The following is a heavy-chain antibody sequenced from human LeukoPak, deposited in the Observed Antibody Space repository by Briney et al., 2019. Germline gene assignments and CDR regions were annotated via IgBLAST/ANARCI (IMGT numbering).Heavy chain of an antibody. CDR2: INPNSGGT. CDR1: GYTFTSYY. D-gene: IGHD6-13*01. J-gene: IGHJ6*03. V-gene: IGHV1-2*02. CDR3: ARGRLTGYSSSWPFYYYYYMDV. Sequence: ASVKVSCKASGYTFTSYYMHWVRQAPGQGLEWMGWINPNSGGTNYAQKFQGRVTMTRDTSISTAYMELSRLRSDDTAVYYCARGRLTGYSSSWPFYYYYYMDVWGKGTTVTVSS.